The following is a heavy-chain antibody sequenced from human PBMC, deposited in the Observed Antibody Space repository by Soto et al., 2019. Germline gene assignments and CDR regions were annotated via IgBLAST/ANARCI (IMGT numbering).Heavy chain of an antibody. CDR3: ARMASAGTLNWFDP. V-gene: IGHV1-8*02. J-gene: IGHJ5*02. D-gene: IGHD6-13*01. CDR1: GYTFINYD. CDR2: MNPGSGKT. Sequence: QVQLVQSGAEVRGPGASVRVSCKASGYTFINYDISWVRQATGQGVEWMGWMNPGSGKTGYANKFQGRVTMTRDASTSTAQLELSSLTSEDTAVYYCARMASAGTLNWFDPWGQGTLVTVSS.